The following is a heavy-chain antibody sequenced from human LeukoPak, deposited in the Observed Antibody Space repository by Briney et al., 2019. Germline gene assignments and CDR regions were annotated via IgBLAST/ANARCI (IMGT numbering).Heavy chain of an antibody. CDR3: ARSPYGDSIFDY. V-gene: IGHV1-8*03. J-gene: IGHJ4*02. D-gene: IGHD4-17*01. CDR1: GYTFTSYD. CDR2: MNPNSGNT. Sequence: GASVKVSCKASGYTFTSYDINWVRQATGQGLEWMGWMNPNSGNTGYAQKFQGRVTLTRNTSISTAYMELNSLRSEDTAVYYWARSPYGDSIFDYWGQGTLVTVSS.